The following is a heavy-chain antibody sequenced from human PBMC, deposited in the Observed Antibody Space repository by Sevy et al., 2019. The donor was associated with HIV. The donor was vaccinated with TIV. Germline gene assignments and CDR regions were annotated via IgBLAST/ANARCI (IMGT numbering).Heavy chain of an antibody. J-gene: IGHJ6*02. D-gene: IGHD3-22*01. Sequence: GGSLRLSCAASGFTFSSYWMSWVRQAPGKGLEWVANIKQDGSEKYYVDSVKGRFTISRDNAKNSLYLQMNSLRAEDTAVYYCERDYPNNYYDSSGTNYYYGMDVWGQGTTVTVSS. CDR1: GFTFSSYW. CDR3: ERDYPNNYYDSSGTNYYYGMDV. V-gene: IGHV3-7*01. CDR2: IKQDGSEK.